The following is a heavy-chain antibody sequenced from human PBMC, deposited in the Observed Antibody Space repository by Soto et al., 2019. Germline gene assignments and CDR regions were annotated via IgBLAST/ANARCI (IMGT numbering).Heavy chain of an antibody. D-gene: IGHD3-3*01. CDR2: IVPMFGTS. V-gene: IGHV1-69*06. CDR1: GGTSTRYA. Sequence: QERLVQSGAEVRKPGSSVKVSCKVTGGTSTRYAINWVRQAPGQGLEWMGGIVPMFGTSKYTQKFQGRVTITADTSTNIAYMELRSLRSEDTAVYYCNRGSEYDLWSGYLWGQGTLVSVSS. CDR3: NRGSEYDLWSGYL. J-gene: IGHJ4*02.